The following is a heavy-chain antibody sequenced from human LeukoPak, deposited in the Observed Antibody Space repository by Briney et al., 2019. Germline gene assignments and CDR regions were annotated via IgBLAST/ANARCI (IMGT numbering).Heavy chain of an antibody. D-gene: IGHD2-2*01. CDR2: ISSSSSYI. CDR3: ARLGYCSSTSCPNFDY. V-gene: IGHV3-21*01. Sequence: GGSLRLSCAASGFTFSSYSMKWVRQAPGKGLEWVSSISSSSSYIYYADSVEGRFTISRDNAKNSLYLQMNSLRAEDTAVYYCARLGYCSSTSCPNFDYWGQGTLVTVSS. CDR1: GFTFSSYS. J-gene: IGHJ4*02.